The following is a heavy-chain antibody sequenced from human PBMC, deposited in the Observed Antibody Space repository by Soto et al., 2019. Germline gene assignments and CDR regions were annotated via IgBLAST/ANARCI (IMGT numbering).Heavy chain of an antibody. CDR3: ATQEVGGSYVYTFDP. Sequence: SETLSLTCTVSGGSISSSSYYWVLIRQPPGKGLEWIGSIYYSGSTYYNPSLKSRVTISVDTSKNHFSLKLSSVTAADTAVYYCATQEVGGSYVYTFDPWGQGTLVTVSS. D-gene: IGHD1-26*01. CDR2: IYYSGST. CDR1: GGSISSSSYY. V-gene: IGHV4-39*02. J-gene: IGHJ5*02.